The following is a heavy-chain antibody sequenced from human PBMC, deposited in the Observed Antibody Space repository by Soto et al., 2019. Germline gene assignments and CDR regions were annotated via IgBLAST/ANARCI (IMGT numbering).Heavy chain of an antibody. CDR1: GGSFSGYY. V-gene: IGHV4-34*01. CDR2: INHSGST. Sequence: QVQLQQWGAGLLKPSETLSLTCAVYGGSFSGYYWSWIRQPPGKGLEWIGEINHSGSTNYNPSLKSRVTISVDTSKNQFSLKRSSLTAADTAVYYGARGWRQQLVHGNWLDPWGQGTLVTVSS. D-gene: IGHD6-13*01. CDR3: ARGWRQQLVHGNWLDP. J-gene: IGHJ5*02.